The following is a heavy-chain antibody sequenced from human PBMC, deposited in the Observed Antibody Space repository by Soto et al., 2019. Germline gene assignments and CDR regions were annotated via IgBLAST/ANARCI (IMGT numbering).Heavy chain of an antibody. J-gene: IGHJ5*02. CDR1: GGSISSGTYY. CDR3: ARVPGDFWSGYYSWFDP. V-gene: IGHV4-39*01. D-gene: IGHD3-3*01. CDR2: FYYTGST. Sequence: PSETLSLTCTVSGGSISSGTYYWGWIRQPPGKGLEWIGNFYYTGSTHYDSSLRSRVTISVDTSKNQFSLNLRSVTAADTAVYYCARVPGDFWSGYYSWFDPWGQGTLVTVSS.